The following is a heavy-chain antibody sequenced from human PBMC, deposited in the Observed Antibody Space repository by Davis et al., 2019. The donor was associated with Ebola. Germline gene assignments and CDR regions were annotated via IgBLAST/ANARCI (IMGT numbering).Heavy chain of an antibody. Sequence: PGGSLRLSCSASGFTFSTYDMHWVRQAPGKGLEYVSAISSNGGTTYYADSVKGSFTISRNNSKNTLYLQMSSLRPEDTAVYYCVKDENTRPFDYWGQGTLVTVSS. D-gene: IGHD2/OR15-2a*01. CDR3: VKDENTRPFDY. CDR2: ISSNGGTT. J-gene: IGHJ4*02. V-gene: IGHV3-64D*06. CDR1: GFTFSTYD.